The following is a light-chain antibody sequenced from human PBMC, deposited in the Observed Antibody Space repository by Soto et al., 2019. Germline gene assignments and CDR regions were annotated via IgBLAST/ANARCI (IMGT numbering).Light chain of an antibody. V-gene: IGKV1-8*01. J-gene: IGKJ4*01. CDR3: QQYYSYPLLT. CDR2: AAS. Sequence: AIRMTQSPSSFSASTGDRVTITFRASQGISSYLAWYQQKPGKAPNLLIYAASTLQSGVPSRFSGSGSGTDFTLTISCLQSEDFATYYCQQYYSYPLLTFGGGTKVEIK. CDR1: QGISSY.